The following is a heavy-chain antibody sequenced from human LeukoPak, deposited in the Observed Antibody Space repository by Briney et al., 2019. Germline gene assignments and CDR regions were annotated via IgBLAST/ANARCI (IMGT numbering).Heavy chain of an antibody. J-gene: IGHJ6*03. CDR1: GFTFSSYA. CDR2: ISGSGGST. V-gene: IGHV3-23*01. D-gene: IGHD2/OR15-2a*01. CDR3: AKGGNRDYYYYMDV. Sequence: GGSLRLSCAASGFTFSSYAMSWVRQAPGKGLEWVSAISGSGGSTYYADSVKGRFTISRDNSKNTLYLQMNSLRAEDTAVYYCAKGGNRDYYYYMDVWGKGTTVTISS.